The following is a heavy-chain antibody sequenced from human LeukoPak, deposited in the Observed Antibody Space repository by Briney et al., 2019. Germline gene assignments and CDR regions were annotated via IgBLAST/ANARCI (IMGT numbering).Heavy chain of an antibody. CDR2: INAGNGNT. Sequence: GASVKVSCKASGYTFTSYAMHWVRQAPGQRLEWMGWINAGNGNTKYSQKFQGRVTITRDTSASTAYMELSSLRSEDTAVYYCARGVLRYFDWLLPFDYWGQGTLVTVSS. D-gene: IGHD3-9*01. CDR1: GYTFTSYA. J-gene: IGHJ4*02. CDR3: ARGVLRYFDWLLPFDY. V-gene: IGHV1-3*01.